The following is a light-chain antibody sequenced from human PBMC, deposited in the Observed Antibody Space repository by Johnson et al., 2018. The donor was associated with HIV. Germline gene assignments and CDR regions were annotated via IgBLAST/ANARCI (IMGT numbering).Light chain of an antibody. V-gene: IGLV1-51*01. J-gene: IGLJ1*01. CDR2: DNN. CDR1: SSNIGNNY. Sequence: QSVLTQPPSVSAAPGQKVTISCSGSSSNIGNNYVSWYRQLPGTAPKLLIYDNNKRPSGIPDRFSGSKSGTSATLGITGLQTGDEADYYCGTWASSMRAGFFGTGTKVTVL. CDR3: GTWASSMRAGF.